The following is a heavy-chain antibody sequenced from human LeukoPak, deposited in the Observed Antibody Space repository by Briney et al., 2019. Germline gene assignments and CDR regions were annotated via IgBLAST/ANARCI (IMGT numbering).Heavy chain of an antibody. Sequence: GESMQISCQGSGFGFPNYWIGWVRQMPGNGLEWMGIIYPGDSHTRYSPSFQDQVTISVDKSISTAYLQWSSLKASDTAMYYCARGPYAYTSSATLGSYNWFDPWGQGSLVTVSS. CDR2: IYPGDSHT. D-gene: IGHD2-2*02. CDR1: GFGFPNYW. CDR3: ARGPYAYTSSATLGSYNWFDP. V-gene: IGHV5-51*01. J-gene: IGHJ5*02.